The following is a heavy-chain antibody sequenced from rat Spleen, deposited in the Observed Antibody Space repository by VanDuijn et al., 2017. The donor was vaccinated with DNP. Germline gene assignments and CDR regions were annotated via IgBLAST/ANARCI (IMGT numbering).Heavy chain of an antibody. J-gene: IGHJ4*01. D-gene: IGHD1-11*01. CDR3: TRSWGRRPYAMDA. Sequence: VHWVRQPPGKVLEWIAAISSGGSTYYNSALKSRLSISRDTSKSQVFLKMNSLQTEDTAIYYCTRSWGRRPYAMDAWGQGTSVTVSS. CDR2: ISSGGST. V-gene: IGHV2-6*01.